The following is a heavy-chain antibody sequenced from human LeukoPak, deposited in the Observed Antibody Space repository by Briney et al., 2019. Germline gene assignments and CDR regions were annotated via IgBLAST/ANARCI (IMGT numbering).Heavy chain of an antibody. CDR3: ARSPLAFYDSSGYPRVWFDP. D-gene: IGHD3-22*01. V-gene: IGHV3-33*01. J-gene: IGHJ5*02. CDR2: IWYDGSNK. CDR1: GFTFSSYG. Sequence: PGGSLRLSCAASGFTFSSYGMHWARQAPGKGLEWVAVIWYDGSNKYYADSVKGRFTISRDNSKNTLYLQMNSLRAEDTAVYYCARSPLAFYDSSGYPRVWFDPWGQGTLVTVSS.